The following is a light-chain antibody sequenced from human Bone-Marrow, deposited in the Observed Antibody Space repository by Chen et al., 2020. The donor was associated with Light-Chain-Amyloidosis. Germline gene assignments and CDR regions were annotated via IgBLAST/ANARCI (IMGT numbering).Light chain of an antibody. CDR2: EVT. Sequence: QSALTQPASASGSPGQSFTISCTGTSSDVGGDTHVSWYQQHPDKAPKLLIYEVTNRPSWVPYRFSGSKSDNTASLTISGLQTEDEADYFCSSYTITNALVFGSGTRVTVL. V-gene: IGLV2-14*01. CDR3: SSYTITNALV. CDR1: SSDVGGDTH. J-gene: IGLJ1*01.